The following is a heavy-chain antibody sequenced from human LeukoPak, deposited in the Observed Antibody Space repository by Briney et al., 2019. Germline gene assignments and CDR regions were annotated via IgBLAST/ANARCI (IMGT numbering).Heavy chain of an antibody. D-gene: IGHD3-22*01. J-gene: IGHJ4*02. CDR1: GYTFSSYY. CDR3: ARDDSSGPQVY. CDR2: INPSGGST. Sequence: ASVKVSCKASGYTFSSYYMHWVRQAPGQGLEWMGIINPSGGSTKYAQKLQGRVTMTRDTSTSTVYMELSSLRSEDTAVYYCARDDSSGPQVYWGQGTLVIVSS. V-gene: IGHV1-46*01.